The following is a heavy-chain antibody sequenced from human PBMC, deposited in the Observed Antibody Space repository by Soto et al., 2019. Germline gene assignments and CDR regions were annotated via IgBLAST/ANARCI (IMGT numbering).Heavy chain of an antibody. CDR1: GYTFTSYA. CDR2: INAGNGNT. J-gene: IGHJ6*02. CDR3: ARSSGYYYSNGMDV. V-gene: IGHV1-3*01. Sequence: GASVKVSCKASGYTFTSYAMHWVRQAPGQRLEWMGWINAGNGNTKYSQKFQGRVTITRDTSASTAYMELTSLRSEDTAVYYCARSSGYYYSNGMDVWGQGTTVTVSS. D-gene: IGHD3-22*01.